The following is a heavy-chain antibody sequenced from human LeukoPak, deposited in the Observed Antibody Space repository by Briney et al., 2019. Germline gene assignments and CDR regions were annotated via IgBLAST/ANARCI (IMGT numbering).Heavy chain of an antibody. J-gene: IGHJ4*02. V-gene: IGHV4-59*01. Sequence: PSETLSLTCNVSGSSISGYYWSWIRQPPGKGLEWIGYVYDSGNTNYNPSPRSRVTISLDTSKDQFSLKLGSVTAADTAVYYCARGDSHLHSSGYYYYWGQGTLVTVSS. CDR2: VYDSGNT. CDR3: ARGDSHLHSSGYYYY. CDR1: GSSISGYY. D-gene: IGHD3-22*01.